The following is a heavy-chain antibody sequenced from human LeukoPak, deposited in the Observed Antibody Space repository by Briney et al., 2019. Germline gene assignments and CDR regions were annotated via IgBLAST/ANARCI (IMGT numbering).Heavy chain of an antibody. CDR2: FDPEDGET. CDR3: ATQRFAVVIRAHDAFDI. V-gene: IGHV1-24*01. Sequence: ASVKVSCKVSGYTLTELSMHWVRQAPGKGLEWMGGFDPEDGETIYAQKFQGRVTMTEDTSTDTAYMELSSLRSEDTAVYYCATQRFAVVIRAHDAFDIWGQGTMVTVSS. D-gene: IGHD3-3*01. CDR1: GYTLTELS. J-gene: IGHJ3*02.